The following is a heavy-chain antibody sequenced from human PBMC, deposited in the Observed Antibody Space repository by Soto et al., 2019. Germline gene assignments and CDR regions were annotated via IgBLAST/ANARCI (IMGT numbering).Heavy chain of an antibody. CDR2: ISGSGDNT. Sequence: EVQLLESGGGLVQPGGSLRLSCAASGFTFSSYAMSWVRQAPGKGLEWVSAISGSGDNTYYADSVKGRFTISRDNSKNALCLQVNSLRAEATAIYYCAKMPTSWGSGHFDYWGQGTLVTVSS. V-gene: IGHV3-23*01. J-gene: IGHJ4*02. CDR3: AKMPTSWGSGHFDY. D-gene: IGHD3-10*01. CDR1: GFTFSSYA.